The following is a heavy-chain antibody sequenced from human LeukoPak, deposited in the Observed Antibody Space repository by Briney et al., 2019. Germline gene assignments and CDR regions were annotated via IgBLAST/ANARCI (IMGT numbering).Heavy chain of an antibody. Sequence: PGGSLRLSCAASRFTFRNYAMSWVRQAPGRGLEWLSIISGTADSKYYTDSVKGRFTISRDSSKNMLFLHMNSLRAEDTAVYYCARVGDHFHWYLDLWGRGTLVTVSS. D-gene: IGHD3-3*02. V-gene: IGHV3-23*01. CDR1: RFTFRNYA. J-gene: IGHJ2*01. CDR3: ARVGDHFHWYLDL. CDR2: ISGTADSK.